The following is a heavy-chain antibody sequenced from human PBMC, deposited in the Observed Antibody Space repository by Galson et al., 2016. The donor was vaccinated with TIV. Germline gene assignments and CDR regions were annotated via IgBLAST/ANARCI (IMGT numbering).Heavy chain of an antibody. Sequence: GAEVKKPGESLKISCKGSGYKFTSYWIAWVRQMPGKGLEWMGSIYPDDSDTRYSPSFQGQITISADKSITTAYLQWSSLKASDTAMYYCARMPSYMDVWGKGTTATVSS. J-gene: IGHJ6*03. V-gene: IGHV5-51*01. CDR1: GYKFTSYW. CDR3: ARMPSYMDV. D-gene: IGHD2-2*01. CDR2: IYPDDSDT.